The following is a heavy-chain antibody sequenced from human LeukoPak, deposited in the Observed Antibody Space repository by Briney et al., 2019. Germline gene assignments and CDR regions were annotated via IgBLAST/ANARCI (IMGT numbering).Heavy chain of an antibody. J-gene: IGHJ6*02. Sequence: GASVKVSCKASGYTFTSYDINWVRQATGQGLELMGWMNPNSGNTGYAQKFQGRVTMTRNTSISTAYMELSSLRSEDTAVYYCARSFLYDFWSGYYYYGMDVWGQGTTVTVSS. CDR3: ARSFLYDFWSGYYYYGMDV. CDR2: MNPNSGNT. D-gene: IGHD3-3*01. CDR1: GYTFTSYD. V-gene: IGHV1-8*01.